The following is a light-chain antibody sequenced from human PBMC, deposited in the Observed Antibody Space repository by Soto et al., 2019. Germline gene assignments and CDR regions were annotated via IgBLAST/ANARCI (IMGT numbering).Light chain of an antibody. V-gene: IGKV1-5*03. CDR2: KAS. Sequence: DIKITQSPATLSGYVVDRVTITCRASQTISSWLAWYQQKPGKAPKLLIYKASTLKSGVPSRFSGSGSGTEFTLTISSLQPDDFATYYCQHYNSYSEAFGQGTKVDI. CDR1: QTISSW. J-gene: IGKJ1*01. CDR3: QHYNSYSEA.